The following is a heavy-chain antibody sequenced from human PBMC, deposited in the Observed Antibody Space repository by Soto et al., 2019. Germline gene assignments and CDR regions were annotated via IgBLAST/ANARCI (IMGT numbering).Heavy chain of an antibody. CDR2: ISGSGGST. Sequence: GGSLRLSCAASGFTFSSYAMSWVRQAPGKGLEWVSAISGSGGSTYYADSGKGRFTISREKTKNTLYLQMNSLRAEDTAVYYCAKAERLRFLEWLLYDFDYWGQGTLVTVSS. J-gene: IGHJ4*02. CDR1: GFTFSSYA. CDR3: AKAERLRFLEWLLYDFDY. D-gene: IGHD3-3*01. V-gene: IGHV3-23*01.